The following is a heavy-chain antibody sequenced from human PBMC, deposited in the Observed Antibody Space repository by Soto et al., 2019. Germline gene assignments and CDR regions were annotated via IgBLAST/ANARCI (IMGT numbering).Heavy chain of an antibody. J-gene: IGHJ4*02. Sequence: XGALIPSFSASGFTFTRYSMNWVRQAPGKGLEWVSSISSTTNYIYYADSMKGRFTVSRDNAKNSVYLEMNSLSAEDTAVYYCARESEDLTSNFDYWGQGTLVTVSS. CDR3: ARESEDLTSNFDY. CDR1: GFTFTRYS. V-gene: IGHV3-21*01. CDR2: ISSTTNYI.